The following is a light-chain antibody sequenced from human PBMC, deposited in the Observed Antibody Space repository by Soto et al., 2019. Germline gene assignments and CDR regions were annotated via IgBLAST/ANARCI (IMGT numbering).Light chain of an antibody. CDR1: QTISGY. Sequence: DIQMTQSPSTLSASVGDRVSITCRASQTISGYLNWYQQKPGKAPKLLIFAASSLQSGVPSRFSGSRSGPDFTLTISSLQPEDFVTYYCQQSYSSPPTFGQGTKVDIK. CDR3: QQSYSSPPT. CDR2: AAS. J-gene: IGKJ1*01. V-gene: IGKV1-39*01.